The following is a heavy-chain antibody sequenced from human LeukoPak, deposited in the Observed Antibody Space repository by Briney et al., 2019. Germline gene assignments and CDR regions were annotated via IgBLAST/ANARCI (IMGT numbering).Heavy chain of an antibody. J-gene: IGHJ6*02. Sequence: NSSETLSLTCTVSGGSISSYYWSWIRQPPGKGLEWIGYIYYSGSTNYNPSLKSRVTISVDTSKNQFSLKLSSVTTADTAVYYCARTYSSPRGMDVWGQGTTVTVSS. D-gene: IGHD6-13*01. CDR2: IYYSGST. CDR1: GGSISSYY. CDR3: ARTYSSPRGMDV. V-gene: IGHV4-59*01.